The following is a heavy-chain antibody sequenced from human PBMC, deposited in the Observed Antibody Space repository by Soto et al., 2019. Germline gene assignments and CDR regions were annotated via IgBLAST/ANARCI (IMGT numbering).Heavy chain of an antibody. CDR2: INSDGSNT. J-gene: IGHJ2*01. D-gene: IGHD3-3*01. CDR1: GFTFSSYW. V-gene: IGHV3-74*01. Sequence: EVHLVESGGGLVQPGGSLRLSCAASGFTFSSYWMHWVRQAPGKGLVWVSSINSDGSNTNYADSVKGRFTISRDNAKNTLSVQMNSLRADDTAVYYCARDPRFLEWPPVWGRGTLVTV. CDR3: ARDPRFLEWPPV.